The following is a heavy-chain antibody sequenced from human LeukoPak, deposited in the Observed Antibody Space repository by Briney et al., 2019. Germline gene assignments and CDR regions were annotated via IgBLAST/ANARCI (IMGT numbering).Heavy chain of an antibody. CDR3: AREDGGLPY. Sequence: GGALRLSCAASGLNIYDYGMSWVRQAPGKGPEWVSGINWRGAITSYADSVRGRFTISRDNAQNSLYLQMNSLRVEDTALYFCAREDGGLPYWGQGTLVTVSS. CDR1: GLNIYDYG. V-gene: IGHV3-20*04. D-gene: IGHD4-23*01. J-gene: IGHJ4*02. CDR2: INWRGAIT.